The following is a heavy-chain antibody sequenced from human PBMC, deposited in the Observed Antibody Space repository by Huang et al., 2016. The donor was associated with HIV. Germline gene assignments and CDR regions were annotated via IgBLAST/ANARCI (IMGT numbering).Heavy chain of an antibody. CDR1: GYSFSTYW. V-gene: IGHV5-51*03. CDR3: ASTASYSGSYRGAFDI. J-gene: IGHJ3*02. Sequence: EVQLVQSGAEVKKPGESLKISCKGSGYSFSTYWIGWVRQMPGKGLEWMGMIFPGDSDTRYSPSFQGQVTISADKSISTADLQWSSLKASDTAMYYCASTASYSGSYRGAFDIWGQGTMVTVSS. CDR2: IFPGDSDT. D-gene: IGHD1-26*01.